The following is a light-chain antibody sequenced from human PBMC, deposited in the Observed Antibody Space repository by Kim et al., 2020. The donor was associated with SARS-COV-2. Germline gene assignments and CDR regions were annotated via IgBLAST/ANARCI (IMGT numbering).Light chain of an antibody. V-gene: IGKV3-15*01. CDR1: QTVSSS. CDR3: QQYYNWPRT. Sequence: VSPGERVTRSCRASQTVSSSLAWYQQKPGQAPRLLNYGASARATGIPSRFSGSASGTEFTLTISSLQSEDFAVYYCQQYYNWPRTFGQGTKVDIK. J-gene: IGKJ1*01. CDR2: GAS.